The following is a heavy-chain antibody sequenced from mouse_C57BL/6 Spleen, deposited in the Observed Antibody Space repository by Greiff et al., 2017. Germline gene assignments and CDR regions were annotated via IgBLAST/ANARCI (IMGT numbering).Heavy chain of an antibody. J-gene: IGHJ4*01. CDR3: ARDLRDYYAMDY. CDR2: IYPRSGNT. V-gene: IGHV1-81*01. Sequence: QVQLQQSGAELARPGASVKLSCKASGYTFTSYGISWVKQRTGQGLEWIGEIYPRSGNTYYNEKFKGKATLTAEKSSSTAYMELRSLTSEDSAVYFCARDLRDYYAMDYWGQGTSVTVSS. CDR1: GYTFTSYG. D-gene: IGHD1-1*01.